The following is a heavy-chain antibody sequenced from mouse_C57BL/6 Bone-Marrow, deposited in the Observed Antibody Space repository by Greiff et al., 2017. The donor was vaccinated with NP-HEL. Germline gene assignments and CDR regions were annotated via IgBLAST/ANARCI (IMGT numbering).Heavy chain of an antibody. D-gene: IGHD2-4*01. V-gene: IGHV5-12*01. Sequence: EVMLVESGGGLVQPGGSLKLSCAASGFTFSDYYMYWVRQTPEKGLEWVAYISNVGGSTYYPDTVKGRFTIARDNAKNTLYLQMSHLKSEDTAMYYCSRPLSLRRRGYYAMEYWGQGTSVTVSS. J-gene: IGHJ4*01. CDR3: SRPLSLRRRGYYAMEY. CDR2: ISNVGGST. CDR1: GFTFSDYY.